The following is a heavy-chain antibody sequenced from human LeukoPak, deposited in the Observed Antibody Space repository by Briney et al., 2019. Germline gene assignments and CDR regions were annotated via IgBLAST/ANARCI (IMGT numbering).Heavy chain of an antibody. J-gene: IGHJ4*02. CDR2: ITSSSSTI. CDR1: GFTFSAYS. CDR3: ARSIAVSGYRYFDY. Sequence: GGSLRLSCAASGFTFSAYSMNWVRQAPGKGLEWISYITSSSSTIYYADSVKGRFTISRDNAQNSLYLQVNSLRADDTAVYYCARSIAVSGYRYFDYWGQGTLVTVSS. V-gene: IGHV3-48*01. D-gene: IGHD6-19*01.